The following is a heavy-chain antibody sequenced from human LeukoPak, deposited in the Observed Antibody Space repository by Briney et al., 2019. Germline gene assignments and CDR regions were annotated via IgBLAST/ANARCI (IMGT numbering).Heavy chain of an antibody. CDR3: ARGRGYSSGWYRTSFDY. J-gene: IGHJ4*02. V-gene: IGHV4-59*12. CDR1: SGSFRTYY. Sequence: PSETLSLTCTVSSGSFRTYYWSWIRQPPGKGLEWIGYIFYNEGTSYNPSLKSRVTISVDKSKNQFSLKLSSVTAADTAVYYCARGRGYSSGWYRTSFDYWGQGTLVTVSS. D-gene: IGHD6-19*01. CDR2: IFYNEGT.